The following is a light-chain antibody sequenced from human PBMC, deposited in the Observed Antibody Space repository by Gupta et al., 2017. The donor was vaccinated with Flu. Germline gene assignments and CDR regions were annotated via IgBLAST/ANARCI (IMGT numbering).Light chain of an antibody. V-gene: IGKV3-15*01. J-gene: IGKJ1*01. CDR1: HSVSGK. CDR3: QQYDNWPPWT. CDR2: GAS. Sequence: EIVMTQSPVTLSVSPGERATLSCRASHSVSGKLAWYQQKPGQAPRLLIYGASTRATGIPARFTGSGSGTDFTLTISSLQPEDFEVYYCQQYDNWPPWTFGQGTKVEMK.